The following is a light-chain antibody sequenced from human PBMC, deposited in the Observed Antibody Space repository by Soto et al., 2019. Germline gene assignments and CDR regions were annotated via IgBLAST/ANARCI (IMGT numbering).Light chain of an antibody. CDR3: QQYDYWPRT. V-gene: IGKV3-15*01. Sequence: VMTQSPATLSVSPEERATLSCKASQSVYSNFAWYQQKHGQAPRLLIYGASTRATGIPARFSGSGSGTDCNLSISSLQSEDFAVYCCQQYDYWPRTLGQGTKVDIK. CDR2: GAS. CDR1: QSVYSN. J-gene: IGKJ1*01.